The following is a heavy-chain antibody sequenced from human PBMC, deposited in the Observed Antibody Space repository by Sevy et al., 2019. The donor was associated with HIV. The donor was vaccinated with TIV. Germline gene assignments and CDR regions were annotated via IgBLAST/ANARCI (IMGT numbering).Heavy chain of an antibody. CDR1: GFTFSSYA. D-gene: IGHD1-26*01. CDR3: ARVGGWEVGSLDNWFDP. Sequence: GSLRLSCAASGFTFSSYAVTWVRQAPEKGLEWVSLIGGSGETTYYADSVRGRFTISSGNSKETVYLQKNSLRAEDTAIYYCARVGGWEVGSLDNWFDPWGQGTLVTVSS. V-gene: IGHV3-23*01. CDR2: IGGSGETT. J-gene: IGHJ5*02.